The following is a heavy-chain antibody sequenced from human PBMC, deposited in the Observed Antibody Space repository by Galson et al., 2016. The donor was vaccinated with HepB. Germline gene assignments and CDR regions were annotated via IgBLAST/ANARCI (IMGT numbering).Heavy chain of an antibody. V-gene: IGHV3-53*01. CDR2: IYSGGRK. Sequence: SLRLSCAVSGFAVNSDYMNWIRQAPGKGLEWISVIYSGGRKTYGDSVNGRLTISSDNSKNTQDLQMNSLRAEDTAVYFCATERPCGADCYTYFESWGRGTLLTVSS. CDR3: ATERPCGADCYTYFES. D-gene: IGHD2-21*02. CDR1: GFAVNSDY. J-gene: IGHJ4*02.